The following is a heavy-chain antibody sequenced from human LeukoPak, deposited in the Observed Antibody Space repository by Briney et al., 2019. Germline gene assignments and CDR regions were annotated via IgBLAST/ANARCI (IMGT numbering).Heavy chain of an antibody. CDR3: ARHDKWELGAFDI. D-gene: IGHD1-26*01. V-gene: IGHV4-39*01. Sequence: PSETLSLTCTVSGGSISSSSYYWGWLRQPPGKGLEWIVSIYYSGSTYYNPSLNSRVTISVDTSNNHFSLKLSSVTAADAAVYYCARHDKWELGAFDIWGQGTMVTVSS. J-gene: IGHJ3*02. CDR1: GGSISSSSYY. CDR2: IYYSGST.